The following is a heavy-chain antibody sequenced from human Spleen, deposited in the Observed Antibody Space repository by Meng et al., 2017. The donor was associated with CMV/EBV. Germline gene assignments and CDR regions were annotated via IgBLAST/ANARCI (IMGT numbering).Heavy chain of an antibody. D-gene: IGHD6-19*01. V-gene: IGHV4-34*01. CDR2: INHGGST. Sequence: GSLRLSCAVYGGSFSGYNWNWIRQPPGKGLEWIGEINHGGSTNYNPSLKSRVTISVDTSKNQFSLKLSSVTAADTAVYYCARDGYSSGPPKNWGQGTLVTVSS. CDR3: ARDGYSSGPPKN. J-gene: IGHJ4*02. CDR1: GGSFSGYN.